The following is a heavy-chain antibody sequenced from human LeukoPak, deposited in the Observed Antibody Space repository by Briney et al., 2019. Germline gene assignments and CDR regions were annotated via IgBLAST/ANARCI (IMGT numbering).Heavy chain of an antibody. Sequence: GESLQISCKASGYVFTTYWIGWVRQMPGKGLEWMGIIYPGDSDTRYSPSFQGQITISADKSISTAFLQWSSLKASHTAMYYCVRHGDSSGYSFPWFDPWGQGTLVTVSS. V-gene: IGHV5-51*01. D-gene: IGHD3-22*01. CDR3: VRHGDSSGYSFPWFDP. CDR1: GYVFTTYW. J-gene: IGHJ5*02. CDR2: IYPGDSDT.